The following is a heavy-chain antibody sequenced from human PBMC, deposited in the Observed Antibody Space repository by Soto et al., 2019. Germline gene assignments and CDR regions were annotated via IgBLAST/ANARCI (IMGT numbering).Heavy chain of an antibody. CDR1: GYSFTSFW. CDR3: VRSIAVTGSYFSGLDV. CDR2: IYPGDSDT. Sequence: GESLKISCKGSGYSFTSFWIGWVRQTPGKGLEWVGIIYPGDSDTRYSPSFQGQVTISADKSISTAYLQWSSLKASDTAMYYCVRSIAVTGSYFSGLDVWGQGTTVTVSS. V-gene: IGHV5-51*01. D-gene: IGHD6-19*01. J-gene: IGHJ6*02.